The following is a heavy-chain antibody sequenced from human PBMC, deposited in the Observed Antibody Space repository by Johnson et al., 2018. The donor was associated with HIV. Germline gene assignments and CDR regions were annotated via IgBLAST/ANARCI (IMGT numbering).Heavy chain of an antibody. V-gene: IGHV3-33*03. CDR2: IWHDGRDV. Sequence: QVQLVESGGGVVQPGRSLRLSCAASGFTFSSYGIHWVRQAPGTGLEWVAFIWHDGRDVYYADSVKGRFTVSRDNSKNAVYLQMNSLGAGDTAVYYCAKDQHGPLVPTVMRDDAFDIWGQGTMVTVSS. CDR3: AKDQHGPLVPTVMRDDAFDI. CDR1: GFTFSSYG. J-gene: IGHJ3*02. D-gene: IGHD5-12*01.